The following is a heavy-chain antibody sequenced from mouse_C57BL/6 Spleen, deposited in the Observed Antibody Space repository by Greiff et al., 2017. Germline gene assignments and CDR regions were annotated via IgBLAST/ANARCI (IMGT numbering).Heavy chain of an antibody. CDR1: GFTFSDYG. D-gene: IGHD2-4*01. CDR3: AISYDDDRDYYAMDY. Sequence: EVQGVESGGGLVKPGGSLKLSCAASGFTFSDYGMHWVRQAPEKGLEWVAYISSGSSTIYYADTVKGRFTISRDNAKNTLFLQMTSLRSEETAMYYCAISYDDDRDYYAMDYWGQGTSVTVSS. V-gene: IGHV5-17*01. J-gene: IGHJ4*01. CDR2: ISSGSSTI.